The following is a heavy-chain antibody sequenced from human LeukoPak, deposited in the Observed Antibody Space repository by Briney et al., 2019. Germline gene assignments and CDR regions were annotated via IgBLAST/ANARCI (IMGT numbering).Heavy chain of an antibody. CDR3: TRGGGELP. V-gene: IGHV3-49*04. Sequence: GGSLRLSCTASGFTFGDYAMSWVRQAPGKGLEWVGFIRSKAYGGTTEYAASVKGRLTISRDDSKSIAYLQMNSLKTEDTAVYYCTRGGGELPWGQGTLVTVSS. D-gene: IGHD1-26*01. CDR2: IRSKAYGGTT. CDR1: GFTFGDYA. J-gene: IGHJ4*02.